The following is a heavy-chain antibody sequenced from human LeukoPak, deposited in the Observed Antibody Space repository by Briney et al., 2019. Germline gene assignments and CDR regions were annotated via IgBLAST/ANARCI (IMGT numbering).Heavy chain of an antibody. CDR3: ARGAVRGSGWADFDY. J-gene: IGHJ4*02. D-gene: IGHD6-19*01. Sequence: ASVKVSCKASGHTFTGYYMHWVRQAPGQGLEWMGWINPNSGGTNYAQKFQGRVTMTRDTSIGTAYMELSRLRSDGTAVYYCARGAVRGSGWADFDYWGQGTLVTVSS. CDR2: INPNSGGT. CDR1: GHTFTGYY. V-gene: IGHV1-2*02.